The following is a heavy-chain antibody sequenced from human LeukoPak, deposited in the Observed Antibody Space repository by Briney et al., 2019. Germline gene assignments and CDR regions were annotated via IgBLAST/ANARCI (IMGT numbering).Heavy chain of an antibody. V-gene: IGHV7-4-1*02. Sequence: GASVKVSCKACGYTFTSYAMNCVRQDPGQGLEWMGRINTNTGNPTYAQGFTGRFVFSLDTSVSTAYLQISSLKAEDTAVYYCARNTWGSYRSYYYYYYMDVWGKGTTVTVSS. CDR3: ARNTWGSYRSYYYYYYMDV. CDR1: GYTFTSYA. CDR2: INTNTGNP. J-gene: IGHJ6*03. D-gene: IGHD3-16*02.